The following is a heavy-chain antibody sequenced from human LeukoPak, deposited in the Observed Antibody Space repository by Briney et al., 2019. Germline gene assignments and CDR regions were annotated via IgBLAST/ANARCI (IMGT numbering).Heavy chain of an antibody. Sequence: GGSLRLSCAASGFTFSSYGMHWVRHAPGKGLEWVAVISYDGSNKYYADSVKGRFTISRDNSKNTLYLQMNSLRAEDTAVYYCAKDRGSPYYDFWSGYFSTPRTFDYWGQGTLVTVSS. V-gene: IGHV3-30*18. CDR2: ISYDGSNK. CDR3: AKDRGSPYYDFWSGYFSTPRTFDY. D-gene: IGHD3-3*01. J-gene: IGHJ4*02. CDR1: GFTFSSYG.